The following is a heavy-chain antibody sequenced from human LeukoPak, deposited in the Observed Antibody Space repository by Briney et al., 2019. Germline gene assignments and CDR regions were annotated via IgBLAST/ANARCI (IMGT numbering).Heavy chain of an antibody. CDR3: ARGADRGIAARPLDY. CDR2: IKQDGSEK. V-gene: IGHV3-7*01. D-gene: IGHD6-6*01. J-gene: IGHJ4*02. CDR1: GFTFSSYW. Sequence: PGGSLRLSCAASGFTFSSYWMSWVRQAPGKGLEWVANIKQDGSEKYYVDSVKGRFTISRDNSKNTLYLQMNSLRAEDTAVYYCARGADRGIAARPLDYWGQGTLVTVSS.